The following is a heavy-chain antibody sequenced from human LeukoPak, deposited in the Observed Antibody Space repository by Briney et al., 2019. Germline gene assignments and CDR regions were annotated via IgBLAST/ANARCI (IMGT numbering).Heavy chain of an antibody. D-gene: IGHD2-2*01. CDR3: ARAPITSPFYFDY. J-gene: IGHJ4*02. V-gene: IGHV3-20*04. Sequence: RSGGSLRLSCTASGFAFDEHGMSRVRQVPGKGLEWVSGINWSGGSTGYADPLRGRFTISRDNAKNSLYLQMDSLRAEDTALYYCARAPITSPFYFDYWGQGTLVTVSS. CDR1: GFAFDEHG. CDR2: INWSGGST.